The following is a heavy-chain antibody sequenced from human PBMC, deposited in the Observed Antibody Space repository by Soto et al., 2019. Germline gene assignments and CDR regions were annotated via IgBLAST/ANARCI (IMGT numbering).Heavy chain of an antibody. D-gene: IGHD3-22*01. Sequence: SVKVSCKASGGTFSSYAISWVRQAPGQGLEWMGGIIPIFGTANYAQKFQGRVTITADESTSTAYMELSSLRSEDTAVYYCATNLNYDSSGYYYPPDAFDIWGQGTMVTVSS. CDR3: ATNLNYDSSGYYYPPDAFDI. V-gene: IGHV1-69*13. CDR2: IIPIFGTA. J-gene: IGHJ3*02. CDR1: GGTFSSYA.